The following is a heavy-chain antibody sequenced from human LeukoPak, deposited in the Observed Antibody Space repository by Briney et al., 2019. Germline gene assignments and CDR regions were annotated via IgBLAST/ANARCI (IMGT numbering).Heavy chain of an antibody. D-gene: IGHD3-10*01. CDR2: IYPGDSDT. V-gene: IGHV5-51*01. CDR3: ARRTGSGGVSLDY. J-gene: IGHJ4*02. CDR1: GYTFTNYW. Sequence: GESLKISCKGSGYTFTNYWIGWVRQMPGKGLEFMGIIYPGDSDTRYSPSFQGQVTISVDKSINTAYLQWSSLKASDSAMYYCARRTGSGGVSLDYWGQGTLVIVSS.